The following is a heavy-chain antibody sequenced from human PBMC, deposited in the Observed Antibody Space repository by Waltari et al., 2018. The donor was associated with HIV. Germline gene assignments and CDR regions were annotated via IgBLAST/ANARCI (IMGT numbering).Heavy chain of an antibody. Sequence: QLQLQESGPGLVKPSETLSLTCTVSGGSISSSNYYWGWIRQPPGKGLEWIGSIYYSGSTYYNLSLKSRVTISVDTSKNQFSLRLSSVTAADTAVYYCARQGKLLDSSGDDAFDIWGQGTMVTVSS. D-gene: IGHD3-22*01. CDR2: IYYSGST. V-gene: IGHV4-39*01. CDR1: GGSISSSNYY. J-gene: IGHJ3*02. CDR3: ARQGKLLDSSGDDAFDI.